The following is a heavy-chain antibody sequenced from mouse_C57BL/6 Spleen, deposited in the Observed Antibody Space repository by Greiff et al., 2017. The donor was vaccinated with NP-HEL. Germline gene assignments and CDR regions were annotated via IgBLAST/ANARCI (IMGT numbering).Heavy chain of an antibody. J-gene: IGHJ3*01. CDR3: ARVTERAWFAY. CDR1: GYTFTDYY. Sequence: VQLKQSGPELVKPGASVKISCKASGYTFTDYYMNWVKQSHGKSLEWIGDINPNNGGTSYNQKFKGKATLTVDKSSSTAYMELRSLTSEDSAVYYCARVTERAWFAYWGQGTLVTVSA. D-gene: IGHD2-12*01. V-gene: IGHV1-26*01. CDR2: INPNNGGT.